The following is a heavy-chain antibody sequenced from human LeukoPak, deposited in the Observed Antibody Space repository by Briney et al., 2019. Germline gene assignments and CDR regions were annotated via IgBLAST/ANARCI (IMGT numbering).Heavy chain of an antibody. D-gene: IGHD6-6*01. V-gene: IGHV4-4*09. J-gene: IGHJ4*02. CDR3: ARGEYSSSFFDY. CDR1: DGSITSYY. CDR2: IYTSGST. Sequence: SDTLSLSCTVSDGSITSYYWSWIQQPPGKGLEWIGYIYTSGSTNYNPSLKSRVTISVDTSKNQFSLKLSSVTAADTAVYYCARGEYSSSFFDYWGQGTLVTVSS.